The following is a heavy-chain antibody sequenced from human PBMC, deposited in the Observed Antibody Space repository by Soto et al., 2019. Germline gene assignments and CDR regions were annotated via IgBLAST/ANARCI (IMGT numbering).Heavy chain of an antibody. CDR2: IYYSGST. V-gene: IGHV4-39*01. Sequence: QLQLQESGPGLVKPSETLSLTCTVSGGSISSSSYYWGWIRQPPGKGLEWIGSIYYSGSTYYNPPLKSRVTISVDTYKTQFSLKLSSVTAADTAVYYCARQRGGLLSFNWYFDLWGRGTLVTVSS. D-gene: IGHD2-15*01. CDR1: GGSISSSSYY. CDR3: ARQRGGLLSFNWYFDL. J-gene: IGHJ2*01.